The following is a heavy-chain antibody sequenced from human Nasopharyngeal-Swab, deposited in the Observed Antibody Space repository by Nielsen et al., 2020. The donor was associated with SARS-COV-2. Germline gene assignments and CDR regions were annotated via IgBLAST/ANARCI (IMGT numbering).Heavy chain of an antibody. V-gene: IGHV3-21*01. D-gene: IGHD3-16*01. Sequence: GESLKISCAASGFTFSSYSMNWVRQAPGKGLEWVSSITSSSSYIYYADSVKGRFTISRDNAKNSLYLQMNSLRVEDTAVYYCARDPNYLWGRDFDYWGQGTLVTVSS. CDR2: ITSSSSYI. CDR3: ARDPNYLWGRDFDY. CDR1: GFTFSSYS. J-gene: IGHJ4*02.